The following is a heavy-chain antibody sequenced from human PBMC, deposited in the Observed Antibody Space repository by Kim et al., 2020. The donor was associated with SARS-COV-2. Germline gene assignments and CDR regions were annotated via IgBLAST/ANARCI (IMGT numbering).Heavy chain of an antibody. J-gene: IGHJ4*02. CDR3: ARALAAAFKRANDY. CDR2: IYWNGGST. V-gene: IGHV3-20*04. Sequence: GGSLRLSCAAPGFTFGDYCMTWVRQVPGKGLECVSGIYWNGGSTDDAAAVKGRFTISRDNANNSLYLLMNSLRAEDTALYYCARALAAAFKRANDYLGQG. D-gene: IGHD6-25*01. CDR1: GFTFGDYC.